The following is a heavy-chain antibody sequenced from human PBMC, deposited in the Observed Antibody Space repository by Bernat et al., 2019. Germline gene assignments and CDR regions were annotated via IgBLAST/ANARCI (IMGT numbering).Heavy chain of an antibody. J-gene: IGHJ6*03. CDR3: ARARRMGVEYYYIDV. D-gene: IGHD3-3*01. CDR2: VNPDSGDT. Sequence: QVQLVQSGAEVKKPGASVRVSCKASGYTFTDYYLLWVRQAPGQGLECMGRVNPDSGDTTYAHKFQGRVTMTRDTSITTAYMELSRLRSDDTALYYCARARRMGVEYYYIDVWGKGTTVTVYS. CDR1: GYTFTDYY. V-gene: IGHV1-2*06.